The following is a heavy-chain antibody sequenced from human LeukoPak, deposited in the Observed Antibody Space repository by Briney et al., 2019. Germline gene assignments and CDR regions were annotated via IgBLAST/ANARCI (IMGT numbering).Heavy chain of an antibody. CDR2: IYYSGST. V-gene: IGHV4-39*01. CDR1: GGSISSNTYY. J-gene: IGHJ4*02. CDR3: ARMDYSSSSFDS. Sequence: PSETLSLTCSVSGGSISSNTYYWGWIRQPPRKGLEWIGSIYYSGSTYYTPSLKSRVTILVDTSKNEFSLRLSSVTAADTAVYFCARMDYSSSSFDSWGQGTLVTVSS. D-gene: IGHD6-6*01.